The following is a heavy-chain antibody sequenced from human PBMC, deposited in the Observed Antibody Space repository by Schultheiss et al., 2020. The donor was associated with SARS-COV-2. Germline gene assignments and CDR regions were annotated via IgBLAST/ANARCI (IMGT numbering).Heavy chain of an antibody. D-gene: IGHD2-2*03. CDR3: ARTLLDIVVVPAASPLYKCYGMDV. Sequence: SVKVSCKASGGTVITSPMSWVRQAHGQGLEWMGRIIPIFGTANYAQKFQGRVTITADESTSTAYMELSSLRSEDTAVYYCARTLLDIVVVPAASPLYKCYGMDVWGQGTTVTVSS. CDR1: GGTVITSP. J-gene: IGHJ6*02. CDR2: IIPIFGTA. V-gene: IGHV1-69*13.